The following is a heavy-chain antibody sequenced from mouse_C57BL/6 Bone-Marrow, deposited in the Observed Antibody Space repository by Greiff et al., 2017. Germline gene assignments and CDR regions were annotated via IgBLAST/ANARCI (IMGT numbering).Heavy chain of an antibody. CDR1: GFTFSSYA. V-gene: IGHV5-9-1*02. CDR2: ISSGCDYI. Sequence: EVQLVESGEGLVKPGGSLKLSCAASGFTFSSYAMSWVRQTPEKRLEWVAYISSGCDYIYYADTVKGRFTISRDNARNTLYLQMSSLKSEDTAMYYCTRGSLITTVVATYYAMDYWGQGTSVTVSS. CDR3: TRGSLITTVVATYYAMDY. J-gene: IGHJ4*01. D-gene: IGHD1-1*01.